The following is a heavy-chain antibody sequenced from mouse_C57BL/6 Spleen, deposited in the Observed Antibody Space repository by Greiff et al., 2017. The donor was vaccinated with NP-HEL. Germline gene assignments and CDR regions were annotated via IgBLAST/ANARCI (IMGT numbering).Heavy chain of an antibody. J-gene: IGHJ3*01. Sequence: VQLQQSGPELVKPGASVKISCKASGYAFSSSWMNWVKQRPGKGLEWIGRIYPGDGDTNYNGKLKGKATLTADKYSSTAYMQLSSLTSEDSAVYFCARGSSPWFAYWGQGTLVTVSA. V-gene: IGHV1-82*01. CDR1: GYAFSSSW. CDR2: IYPGDGDT. CDR3: ARGSSPWFAY. D-gene: IGHD1-1*01.